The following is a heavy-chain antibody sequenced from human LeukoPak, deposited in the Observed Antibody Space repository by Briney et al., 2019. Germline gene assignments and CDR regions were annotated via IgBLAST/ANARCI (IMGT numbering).Heavy chain of an antibody. V-gene: IGHV4-61*02. CDR3: ARDGTNRWFDP. CDR2: MSIGGSP. J-gene: IGHJ5*02. Sequence: SETLSLTCSVSGGSIRSGSYYWSWVRQPAGKGLEWIGRMSIGGSPKYSPALESRVIVTADTSKNQFSLKLSSVTAADTAVYYCARDGTNRWFDPWGQGILVTVSS. D-gene: IGHD1-26*01. CDR1: GGSIRSGSYY.